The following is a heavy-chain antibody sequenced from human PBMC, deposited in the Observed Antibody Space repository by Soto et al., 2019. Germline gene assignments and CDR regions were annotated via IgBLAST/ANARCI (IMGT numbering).Heavy chain of an antibody. V-gene: IGHV5-10-1*01. Sequence: PGESLKISCKGSGYSFTSYWIGWVRQMPGKGLEWMGRIDPSDSYTNYSPSFQGHVTISADKSISTAYLQWSSLKASDTAMYYCARFANYDFWSGGSDYYYGMDVWGQGTTVTVSS. D-gene: IGHD3-3*01. CDR3: ARFANYDFWSGGSDYYYGMDV. CDR2: IDPSDSYT. J-gene: IGHJ6*02. CDR1: GYSFTSYW.